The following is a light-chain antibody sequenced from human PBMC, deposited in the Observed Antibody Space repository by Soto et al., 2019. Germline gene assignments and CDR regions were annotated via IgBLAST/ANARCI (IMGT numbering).Light chain of an antibody. CDR3: QQRSNWRLLT. Sequence: EIVLTQSPATLSLSPGERATLSCRASKSVSSYLAWYQQKPGQAPRLLIYDASNRATGIPARFSGSGSGTDFTLTISSLEPEDFAVYYCQQRSNWRLLTFGGGTKVEIK. J-gene: IGKJ4*01. CDR1: KSVSSY. CDR2: DAS. V-gene: IGKV3-11*01.